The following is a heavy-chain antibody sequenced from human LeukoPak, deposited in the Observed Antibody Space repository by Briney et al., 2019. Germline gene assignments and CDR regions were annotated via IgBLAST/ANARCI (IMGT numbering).Heavy chain of an antibody. D-gene: IGHD3-22*01. CDR3: ARAMRGSGYSLLFDY. V-gene: IGHV1-2*06. Sequence: ASVKVSCKASGYTFTGYYMHWVRQAPGQGLEWIGRINPNSGGTNYAQKFQGRVTMTRDTSISTAYMELSRLRSDDTAVYYCARAMRGSGYSLLFDYWGQGTLVTVSS. CDR2: INPNSGGT. CDR1: GYTFTGYY. J-gene: IGHJ4*02.